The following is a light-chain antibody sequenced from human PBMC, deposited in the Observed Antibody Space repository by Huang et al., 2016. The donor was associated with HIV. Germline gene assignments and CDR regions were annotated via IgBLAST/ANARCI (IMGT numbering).Light chain of an antibody. CDR2: DAS. CDR3: QQRIDWPLT. Sequence: EIVLTQSPATLSLSPGERATLSCRASQSVNIYLAWYQQMPGQAPRLLIYDASNRATGIPARFSGSVSGTDFTLTISSLEPEDFAVYYCQQRIDWPLTFGQGTRLEMK. V-gene: IGKV3-11*01. CDR1: QSVNIY. J-gene: IGKJ5*01.